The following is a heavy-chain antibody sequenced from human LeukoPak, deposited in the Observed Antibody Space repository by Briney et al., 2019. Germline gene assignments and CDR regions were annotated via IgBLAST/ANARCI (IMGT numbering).Heavy chain of an antibody. J-gene: IGHJ4*02. D-gene: IGHD2-15*01. V-gene: IGHV3-64D*06. CDR3: VKLLVEMRVLLPYFDY. Sequence: GGSLRLSCSASGFTFSNYAIHWVRQAPGKGLEFVSAISPSGGSTYYADSVKGRFTISGDNSKSMLYLQMSSLRPEDTAVYYCVKLLVEMRVLLPYFDYWGQGTLVTVSS. CDR1: GFTFSNYA. CDR2: ISPSGGST.